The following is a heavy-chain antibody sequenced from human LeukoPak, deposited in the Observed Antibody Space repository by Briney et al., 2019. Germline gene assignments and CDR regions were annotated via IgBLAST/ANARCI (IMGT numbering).Heavy chain of an antibody. CDR3: ARNWSSSRDY. V-gene: IGHV3-11*01. CDR1: RYTFSDYY. J-gene: IGHJ4*02. Sequence: GGSLRLSCAASRYTFSDYYMTWIRQAPGKGLEWLSHISSSGSSIYYADSVKGRFTISRDNAKRSLFLQMNSLRVEDTALYYCARNWSSSRDYWGQGTLVTVSS. D-gene: IGHD5/OR15-5a*01. CDR2: ISSSGSSI.